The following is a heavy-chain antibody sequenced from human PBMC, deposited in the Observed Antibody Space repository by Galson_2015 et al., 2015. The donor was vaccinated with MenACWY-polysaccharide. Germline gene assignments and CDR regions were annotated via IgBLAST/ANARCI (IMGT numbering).Heavy chain of an antibody. D-gene: IGHD2-2*01. CDR1: GYTFTSYG. V-gene: IGHV1-18*01. J-gene: IGHJ5*02. Sequence: SVKVSCKASGYTFTSYGISWVRQAPGQGLKWMGWISAYNGNTNYAQKLQGRVTMTTDTSTSTAYMELRSLRSDDTAVYYCARDLGVVPAATEGSWFDPWGQGTLVTVSS. CDR3: ARDLGVVPAATEGSWFDP. CDR2: ISAYNGNT.